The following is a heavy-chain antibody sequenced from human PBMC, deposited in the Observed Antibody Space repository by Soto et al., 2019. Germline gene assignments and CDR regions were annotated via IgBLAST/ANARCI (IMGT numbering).Heavy chain of an antibody. D-gene: IGHD6-19*01. Sequence: EVQLVESGGGLVQPGGSLRLSCAASGFTFSRYWMSWVRQAPGKGLEWVANIKQDGSEKYYVDSVKGRFTISRDNANNSLYLQMNSLRADDTAVYYCARESGIAMAGTDIAYWGQGTLVTVSS. CDR1: GFTFSRYW. V-gene: IGHV3-7*01. CDR3: ARESGIAMAGTDIAY. J-gene: IGHJ4*02. CDR2: IKQDGSEK.